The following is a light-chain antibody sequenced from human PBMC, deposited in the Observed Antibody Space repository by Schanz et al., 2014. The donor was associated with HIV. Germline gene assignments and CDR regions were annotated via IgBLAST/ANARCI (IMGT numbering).Light chain of an antibody. CDR1: QSVNTNY. V-gene: IGKV3-20*01. J-gene: IGKJ1*01. Sequence: EIEMTQSPGTLSLSPGERATLSCRASQSVNTNYLAWYQQKPGQSPRLLIYDASNMATGIPDRFSGRGSGTDFTLTISRLESEDFAVYYCQQYATSPWTFGQGTKVDVK. CDR3: QQYATSPWT. CDR2: DAS.